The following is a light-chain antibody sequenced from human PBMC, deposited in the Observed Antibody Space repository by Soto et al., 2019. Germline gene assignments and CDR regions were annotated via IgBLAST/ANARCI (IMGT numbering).Light chain of an antibody. J-gene: IGLJ1*01. CDR1: SSDVGGYNY. CDR3: SSHAGSTNLYV. Sequence: QSVLTQPPSASGSPGQSVTISCTGTSSDVGGYNYVSWYQQHPGKAPKLMIYEVSKRPSGVPDRFSGSKSGNTASLTVSGLQAEDEADYYCSSHAGSTNLYVFGSGTKVTVL. V-gene: IGLV2-8*01. CDR2: EVS.